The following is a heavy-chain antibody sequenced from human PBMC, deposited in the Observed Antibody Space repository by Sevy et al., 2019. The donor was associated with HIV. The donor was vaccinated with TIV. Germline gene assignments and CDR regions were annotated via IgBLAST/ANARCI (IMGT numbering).Heavy chain of an antibody. V-gene: IGHV3-15*01. CDR2: IKSKTDGGTT. D-gene: IGHD6-13*01. CDR3: TTGTPTGYSICWYGADAFDI. J-gene: IGHJ3*02. CDR1: GFTFSNAW. Sequence: GGCLRLSCAASGFTFSNAWMSWVRQAPGKGLEWVGRIKSKTDGGTTDYAAPVKGRFTISRDDSKNTLYLQMNSLKTEDTAVYYSTTGTPTGYSICWYGADAFDIWGQGTMVTVSS.